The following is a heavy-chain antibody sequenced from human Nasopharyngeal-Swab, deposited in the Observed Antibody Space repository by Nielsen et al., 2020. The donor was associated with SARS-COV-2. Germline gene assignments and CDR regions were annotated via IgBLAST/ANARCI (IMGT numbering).Heavy chain of an antibody. CDR3: AKARVVRGDALDL. D-gene: IGHD3-10*01. CDR1: GLTFNIYA. J-gene: IGHJ3*01. V-gene: IGHV3-23*01. CDR2: VSTSGGST. Sequence: GRTLRLSCAASGLTFNIYARAWVRRAPGRGLQWVTVVSTSGGSTYDTDSVKGRWSISRDNSTITLFLQMHSLRVEDTAVCDCAKARVVRGDALDLWGQGTMVTVSS.